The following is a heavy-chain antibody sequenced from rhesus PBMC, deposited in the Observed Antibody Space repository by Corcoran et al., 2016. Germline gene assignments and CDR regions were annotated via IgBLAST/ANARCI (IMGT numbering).Heavy chain of an antibody. J-gene: IGHJ4*01. V-gene: IGHV3S42*01. CDR1: GVPAKGFG. CDR2: INSGGDKR. Sequence: DEQLVESGGGLAKPGGSLRLSWSASGVPAKGFGMSWVRQTPGKGLEWISAINSGGDKRFYADSVKGRFTISRDTSRNMLSLQMNSLRPDDTAVYYCVKGLYYWSAGDRWGRGVLVTVSS. D-gene: IGHD3-22*01. CDR3: VKGLYYWSAGDR.